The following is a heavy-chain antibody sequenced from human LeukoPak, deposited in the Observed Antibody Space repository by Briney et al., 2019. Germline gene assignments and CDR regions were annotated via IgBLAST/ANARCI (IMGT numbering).Heavy chain of an antibody. D-gene: IGHD6-13*01. CDR3: ARNKTITAAGTYY. CDR1: GGSISSSTYY. J-gene: IGHJ4*02. Sequence: SETLSLTCTVSGGSISSSTYYWGWICQPPGKGLEWIGSLYNSASTHYNPSLKSRVTMAVDTSKNQFSLKLRSVTAADTAIYYCARNKTITAAGTYYWGQGTLVTVSS. CDR2: LYNSAST. V-gene: IGHV4-39*01.